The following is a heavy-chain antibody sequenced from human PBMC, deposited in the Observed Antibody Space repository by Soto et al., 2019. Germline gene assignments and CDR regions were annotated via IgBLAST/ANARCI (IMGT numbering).Heavy chain of an antibody. D-gene: IGHD3-3*01. CDR3: AKGLYYDFWSGIRNDAFDI. Sequence: GGSLRLSCAASGFTFSSYAMSWVRQAPGKGLEWVSAISGSGGSTYYADSVKGRFTISRDNSKNTLYLQMNSLRAEDTAVYYCAKGLYYDFWSGIRNDAFDIWGQGTMVTVSS. CDR2: ISGSGGST. V-gene: IGHV3-23*01. CDR1: GFTFSSYA. J-gene: IGHJ3*02.